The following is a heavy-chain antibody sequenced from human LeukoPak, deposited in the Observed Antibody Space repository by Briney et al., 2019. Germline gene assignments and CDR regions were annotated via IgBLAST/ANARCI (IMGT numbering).Heavy chain of an antibody. V-gene: IGHV3-23*01. CDR1: GFTFSSYA. CDR3: ANFYGDYNFFDY. D-gene: IGHD4-17*01. J-gene: IGHJ4*02. CDR2: ISGSGGST. Sequence: GGSLRLSCAASGFTFSSYAMSWVRQAPGKGLEWVSAISGSGGSTYYADSVKGRFTISGDNSKNTLYLQMNSLRAEDTAVYYCANFYGDYNFFDYWGQGTLVTVSS.